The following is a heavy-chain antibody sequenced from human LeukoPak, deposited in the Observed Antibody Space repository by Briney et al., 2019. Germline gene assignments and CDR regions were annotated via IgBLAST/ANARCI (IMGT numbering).Heavy chain of an antibody. CDR2: MYYSGST. D-gene: IGHD2-2*01. J-gene: IGHJ4*02. V-gene: IGHV4-39*01. CDR3: AGQYCSSTTCYDLFDY. Sequence: SETLSLTCTVSGGSISSSSYYWGWIRQPPGKGLEWIGRMYYSGSTYYNPSLKSRVTISVDTSKNQFPLKLSSVTAADTALYYCAGQYCSSTTCYDLFDYWGQGTLVTVSS. CDR1: GGSISSSSYY.